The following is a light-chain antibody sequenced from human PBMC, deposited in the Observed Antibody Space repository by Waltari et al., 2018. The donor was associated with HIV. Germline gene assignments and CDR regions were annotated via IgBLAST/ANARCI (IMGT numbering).Light chain of an antibody. CDR2: SAS. V-gene: IGKV1-12*01. CDR3: QQASSFPHT. J-gene: IGKJ4*01. Sequence: IQMTQSPSYVSASIVDTVPMSFRANESIGDLLAWYQQRPGEAPRLLVYSASRRESGVPSKFFAVVADTEFTLTITGLESEDFATYYCQQASSFPHTFGGGTKV. CDR1: ESIGDL.